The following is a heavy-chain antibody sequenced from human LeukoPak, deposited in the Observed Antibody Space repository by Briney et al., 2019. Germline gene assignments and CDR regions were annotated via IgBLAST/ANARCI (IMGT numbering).Heavy chain of an antibody. D-gene: IGHD1-26*01. CDR2: ISYDGSET. V-gene: IGHV3-30*03. CDR3: TRSREWELLSSFDS. CDR1: GFTFRSHG. J-gene: IGHJ4*02. Sequence: GGSLRLSCAASGFTFRSHGIHWVRQAPGKGLECVALISYDGSETYYVDSVRGRFTISRDNSKDTVDLHMSSLRADDTAVYYCTRSREWELLSSFDSWGQGTLVTVSS.